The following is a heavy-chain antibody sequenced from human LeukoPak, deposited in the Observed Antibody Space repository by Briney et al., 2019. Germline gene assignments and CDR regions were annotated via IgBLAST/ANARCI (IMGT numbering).Heavy chain of an antibody. J-gene: IGHJ6*03. CDR1: GGSISSYY. CDR3: ARGPYYDILTDYYTSYQYYYYMDV. V-gene: IGHV4-4*07. D-gene: IGHD3-9*01. Sequence: SETLSLTCTVSGGSISSYYWSWIRQPAGKGLEWIGRIYTSGSTNYNPSLKSRVTMSVDTSKNQFSLKLNSVTAADTAVYYCARGPYYDILTDYYTSYQYYYYMDVWGKGTTVTVSS. CDR2: IYTSGST.